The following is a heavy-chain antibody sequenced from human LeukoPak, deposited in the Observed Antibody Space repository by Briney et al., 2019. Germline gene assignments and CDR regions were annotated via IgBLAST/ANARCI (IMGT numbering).Heavy chain of an antibody. CDR1: GGSISSYY. CDR3: ARQIGKAADFDY. J-gene: IGHJ4*02. D-gene: IGHD6-13*01. CDR2: IYYSGGT. V-gene: IGHV4-59*08. Sequence: PSETLSLTCTVSGGSISSYYWSWIRQPPGKGLEWIGYIYYSGGTNYNPSLKSRVTISVDTSKNQFSLKLSSVTAADTAVYYCARQIGKAADFDYWGQGTLVTVSS.